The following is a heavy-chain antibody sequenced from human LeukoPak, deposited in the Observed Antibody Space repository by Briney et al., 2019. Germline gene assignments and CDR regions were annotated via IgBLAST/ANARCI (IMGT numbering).Heavy chain of an antibody. J-gene: IGHJ3*02. Sequence: PGGSLRLSCSASGFTFSSYWMSWVRQAPGKGLEWVANIKQDGREKYYVDSVKGRLTVFRDNAKNSLSLQMNSLRAEDTAVYYCARDADLGATITGAFDIWGQGTMVTVSS. CDR2: IKQDGREK. CDR3: ARDADLGATITGAFDI. D-gene: IGHD5-24*01. V-gene: IGHV3-7*01. CDR1: GFTFSSYW.